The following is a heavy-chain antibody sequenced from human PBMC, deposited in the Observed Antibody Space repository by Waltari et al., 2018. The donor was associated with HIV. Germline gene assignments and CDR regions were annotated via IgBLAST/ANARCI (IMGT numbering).Heavy chain of an antibody. CDR2: INSDGSST. V-gene: IGHV3-74*01. D-gene: IGHD3-16*02. J-gene: IGHJ3*02. Sequence: EVQLVESGGGLVQPGGSLRLSCAASGFTFSSYWMHWVRQAPGKGLVWVYRINSDGSSTSYADSVKGRFTISRDNAKNTLYLQMNSLRAEDTAVYYCARLGYVWGSYRSPRAFDIWGQGTMVTVSS. CDR1: GFTFSSYW. CDR3: ARLGYVWGSYRSPRAFDI.